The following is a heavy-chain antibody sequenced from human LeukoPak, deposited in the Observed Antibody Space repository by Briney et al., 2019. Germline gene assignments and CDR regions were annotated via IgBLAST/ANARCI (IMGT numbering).Heavy chain of an antibody. Sequence: GGSLRLSCAASGFTFSSYEMNWVRQAPGKGLEWVSYISSSGSTIYYADSVKGRFTISRDNAKNSLYLQMNSLRADDTAMYYCVRGGYGPDYWGQGTLVTVSS. CDR1: GFTFSSYE. D-gene: IGHD5-12*01. V-gene: IGHV3-48*03. J-gene: IGHJ4*02. CDR2: ISSSGSTI. CDR3: VRGGYGPDY.